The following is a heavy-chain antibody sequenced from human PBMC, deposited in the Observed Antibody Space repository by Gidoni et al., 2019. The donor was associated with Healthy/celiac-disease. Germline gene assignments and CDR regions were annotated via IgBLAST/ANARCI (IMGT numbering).Heavy chain of an antibody. CDR2: ISYDGSNK. CDR3: AALTYYYDSSGYHY. V-gene: IGHV3-30-3*01. CDR1: GFTFSSYA. D-gene: IGHD3-22*01. J-gene: IGHJ4*02. Sequence: QVQLVESGGGVVQPGRSLRLSCAASGFTFSSYAMHWVRQAPGKGLEWVAVISYDGSNKYYADSVKGRFTIFRDNSKNTLYLQMNSLRAEDTAVYYCAALTYYYDSSGYHYWGQGTLVTVSS.